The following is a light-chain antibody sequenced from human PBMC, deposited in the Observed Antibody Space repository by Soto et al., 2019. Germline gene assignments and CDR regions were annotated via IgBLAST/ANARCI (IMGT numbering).Light chain of an antibody. V-gene: IGLV2-14*01. CDR1: SSDVGGYNY. CDR3: SSYTSGSTYVL. Sequence: QSALTQPASVSGSPGQSITISCTGTSSDVGGYNYVSWYQQSPGKAPKLISYGVINRPSGVSNRFSASKSGNTASLTISGLPADDEADYYCSSYTSGSTYVLFGGGTKLTVL. J-gene: IGLJ3*02. CDR2: GVI.